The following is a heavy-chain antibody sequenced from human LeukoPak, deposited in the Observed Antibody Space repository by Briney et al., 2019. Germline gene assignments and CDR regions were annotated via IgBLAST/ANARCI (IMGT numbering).Heavy chain of an antibody. J-gene: IGHJ6*03. CDR2: IYHSGST. D-gene: IGHD2-2*01. CDR1: GYSISSGYY. V-gene: IGHV4-38-2*01. CDR3: ARGPLYCSSTSCYEYYYYYYMDV. Sequence: PSETLSLTCAVSGYSISSGYYWGWIRQPPGKGLEWIGGIYHSGSTYYTPSLKSRVTISVDTSKNQFSLKLSSVTAADTAVYYCARGPLYCSSTSCYEYYYYYYMDVWGKGTTVTVSS.